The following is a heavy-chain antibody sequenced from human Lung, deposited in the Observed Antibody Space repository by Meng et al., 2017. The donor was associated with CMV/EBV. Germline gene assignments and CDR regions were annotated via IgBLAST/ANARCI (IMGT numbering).Heavy chain of an antibody. J-gene: IGHJ6*02. CDR3: ARELRFLEWLLPTSYYYYGMDV. Sequence: GGSXRLXCAASGFTFSSYAMHWVRQAPGKGLEWVAVISYDGSNKYYADSVKGRFTISRDNSKNTLYLQMNSLRAEDTAVYYCARELRFLEWLLPTSYYYYGMDVXGQGXTVTSSS. V-gene: IGHV3-30-3*01. CDR2: ISYDGSNK. CDR1: GFTFSSYA. D-gene: IGHD3-3*01.